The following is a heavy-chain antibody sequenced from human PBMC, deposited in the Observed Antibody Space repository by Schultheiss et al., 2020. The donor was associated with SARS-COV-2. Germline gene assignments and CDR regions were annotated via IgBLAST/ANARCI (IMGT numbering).Heavy chain of an antibody. Sequence: GGSLRLSCAASGFTFSSYAMHWVRQAPGKGLEWVAVISYDGSNKYYADSVKGRFTISRDNSKNTLFLQMNSLRAEDTAVYYCARVKYYGSGIFDYWGQGTLVTGSS. V-gene: IGHV3-30-3*01. CDR2: ISYDGSNK. CDR3: ARVKYYGSGIFDY. D-gene: IGHD3-10*01. CDR1: GFTFSSYA. J-gene: IGHJ4*02.